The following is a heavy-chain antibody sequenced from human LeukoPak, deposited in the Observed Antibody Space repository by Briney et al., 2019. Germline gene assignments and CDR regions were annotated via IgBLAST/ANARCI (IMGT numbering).Heavy chain of an antibody. CDR2: ISSSGST. J-gene: IGHJ5*02. V-gene: IGHV4-61*02. Sequence: SETLSLTCTVSGDSISSGDYYWSWIRQPAGKGLEWIGRISSSGSTNYNPSLKSRVTISVDTSKNQFSLKLSSVTAADTAVYYCARDWGPIVATINNNWFDPWGQGTLVTVSS. CDR1: GDSISSGDYY. CDR3: ARDWGPIVATINNNWFDP. D-gene: IGHD5-12*01.